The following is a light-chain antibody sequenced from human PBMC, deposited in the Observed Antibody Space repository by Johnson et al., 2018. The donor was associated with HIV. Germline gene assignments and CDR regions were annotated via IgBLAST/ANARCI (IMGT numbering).Light chain of an antibody. V-gene: IGLV1-51*02. J-gene: IGLJ1*01. CDR1: NSNIGNNY. Sequence: QSVLTQPPSVSAAPGQKVTISCSGSNSNIGNNYVSWYQQLPGTAPKLLIYENNKRPSGIPDRFSGSKSGTSATLGIAGLQTGDEADYYCGTWDNSLSTGAVFGTVTKVTVL. CDR2: ENN. CDR3: GTWDNSLSTGAV.